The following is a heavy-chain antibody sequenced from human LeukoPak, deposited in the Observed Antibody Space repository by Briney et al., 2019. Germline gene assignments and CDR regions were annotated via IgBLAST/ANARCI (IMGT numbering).Heavy chain of an antibody. CDR1: GFTFSSYW. V-gene: IGHV3-7*01. Sequence: GGSLRLSCAASGFTFSSYWMSWVRQAPGKGLEWVANIKQDGSEKYYVDSVKGRFTISRDNAKNSLYLQMNSLRAEDTAVYYCARGLGICDFWIGCYGDYFDYWGQGTLVTVSS. J-gene: IGHJ4*02. CDR2: IKQDGSEK. CDR3: ARGLGICDFWIGCYGDYFDY. D-gene: IGHD3-3*01.